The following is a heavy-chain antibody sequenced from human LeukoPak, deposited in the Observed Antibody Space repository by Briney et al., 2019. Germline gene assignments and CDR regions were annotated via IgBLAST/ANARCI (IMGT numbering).Heavy chain of an antibody. CDR3: ARDKVDTTSGAFDI. V-gene: IGHV3-33*01. Sequence: GRSLRLSCAASGFTFSSYGMHWVRQAPGKGLEWVAVIWYDGSNKYYADSVKGRFTISRDNSKNTLYLQMSSLRAEDTAVYYCARDKVDTTSGAFDIWGQGTMVTVSS. J-gene: IGHJ3*02. D-gene: IGHD5-18*01. CDR1: GFTFSSYG. CDR2: IWYDGSNK.